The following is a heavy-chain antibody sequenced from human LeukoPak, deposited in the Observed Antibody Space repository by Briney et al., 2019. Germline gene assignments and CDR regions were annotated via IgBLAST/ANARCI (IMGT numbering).Heavy chain of an antibody. CDR2: INWDSDSI. Sequence: PGRSLRLSCAASGFTFDDYAMHWVRQAPGKGLEWVSGINWDSDSIAYADSVKGRFTISRDNVKNFLFLQMNSLRADDMALYYCAKGQAALASISYFDYWGQGTLVTVSS. J-gene: IGHJ4*02. V-gene: IGHV3-9*03. CDR1: GFTFDDYA. CDR3: AKGQAALASISYFDY. D-gene: IGHD6-25*01.